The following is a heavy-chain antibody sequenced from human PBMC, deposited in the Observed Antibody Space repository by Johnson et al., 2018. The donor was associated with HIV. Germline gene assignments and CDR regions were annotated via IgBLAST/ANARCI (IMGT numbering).Heavy chain of an antibody. CDR1: GFTFDDYG. CDR2: ISSSGSTI. CDR3: AKDRDIVLVVYAIGAFDI. D-gene: IGHD2-8*02. Sequence: QVQLVESGGGVVRPGGSLRLSCAASGFTFDDYGMSWIRQAPGKGLEWVSYISSSGSTIYYADSVKGRFTISRDNAKNTLYLQMNSLRAEDTAVYYCAKDRDIVLVVYAIGAFDIWGQGTMVTVSS. J-gene: IGHJ3*02. V-gene: IGHV3-11*01.